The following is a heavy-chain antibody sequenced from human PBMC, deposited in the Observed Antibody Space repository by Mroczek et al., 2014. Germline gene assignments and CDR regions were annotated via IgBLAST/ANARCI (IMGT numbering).Heavy chain of an antibody. CDR3: ARAEMATKIGDDAFDI. V-gene: IGHV4-30-4*01. CDR1: GGSISSGDYY. D-gene: IGHD5-24*01. J-gene: IGHJ3*02. Sequence: QVQLQESGPGLVKPSQTLSLTCTVSGGSISSGDYYWSWIRQPPGKGLEWIGYIYYSGSTYYNPSLKSRVTISVDTSKNQFSLKLSSVTAADTAVYYCARAEMATKIGDDAFDIWGQGTMVTVSS. CDR2: IYYSGST.